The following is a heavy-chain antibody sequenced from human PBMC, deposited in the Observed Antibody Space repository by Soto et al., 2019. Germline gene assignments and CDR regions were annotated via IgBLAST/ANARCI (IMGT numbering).Heavy chain of an antibody. CDR2: ISSGGTTI. J-gene: IGHJ3*01. CDR3: ARGPGTGYYEEDDTFSV. V-gene: IGHV3-11*01. CDR1: GFTFRNYY. D-gene: IGHD3-9*01. Sequence: QEKLVESGGGLVKPGGSRRLSCAASGFTFRNYYRTWIRHAPGKGLEWVSYISSGGTTISYAASVKGRFTISRDNGKNSVFLQMNSLRAEDTAVYYCARGPGTGYYEEDDTFSVWGQGALVTVSS.